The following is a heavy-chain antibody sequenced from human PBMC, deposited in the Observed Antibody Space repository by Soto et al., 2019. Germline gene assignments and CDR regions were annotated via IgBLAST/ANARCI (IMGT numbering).Heavy chain of an antibody. D-gene: IGHD5-12*01. CDR1: GGTFSSYA. CDR3: ARGGDGYNFNWFDP. J-gene: IGHJ5*02. CDR2: IIPIFGTA. Sequence: ASVKVSCKASGGTFSSYAISWVRQAPGQGLEWMGGIIPIFGTANYAQKFQGRVTITADESTSTAYTELSSLRSEDTAVYYCARGGDGYNFNWFDPWGQGTLVTVSS. V-gene: IGHV1-69*13.